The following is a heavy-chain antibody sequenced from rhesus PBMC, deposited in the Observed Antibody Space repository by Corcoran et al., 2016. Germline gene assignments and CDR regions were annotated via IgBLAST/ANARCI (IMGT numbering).Heavy chain of an antibody. CDR1: GGSISDYYY. V-gene: IGHV4-143*01. CDR2: IYGGSGSP. Sequence: QVQLQESGPGLVKPSETLSLTCAVYGGSISDYYYWSWIRQPPGKGLEWIGPIYGGSGSPYYNPSLKSRGTVSKDTSKNQFSLKLSSVTAADTAVYYCARDPSGSYLYGLDSWGQGVVVTVSS. CDR3: ARDPSGSYLYGLDS. D-gene: IGHD3-16*01. J-gene: IGHJ6*01.